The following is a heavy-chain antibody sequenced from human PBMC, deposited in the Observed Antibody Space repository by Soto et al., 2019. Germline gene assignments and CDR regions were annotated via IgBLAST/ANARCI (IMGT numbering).Heavy chain of an antibody. V-gene: IGHV4-30-4*01. J-gene: IGHJ4*02. CDR1: GGSINSGDYY. Sequence: SETLSLTCTVSGGSINSGDYYWSWIRQPPGKGLEWIGYIYYSGSTYYNPSLKSRVTISVDTSKNQFSLKLSSVTAADTAVYYCARGSTRGYSGYAYPNNYYFDYWGQGTLVTVSS. D-gene: IGHD5-12*01. CDR2: IYYSGST. CDR3: ARGSTRGYSGYAYPNNYYFDY.